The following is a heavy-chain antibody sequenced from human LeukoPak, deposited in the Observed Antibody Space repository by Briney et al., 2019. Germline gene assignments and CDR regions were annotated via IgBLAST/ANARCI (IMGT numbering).Heavy chain of an antibody. D-gene: IGHD6-19*01. V-gene: IGHV3-23*01. CDR3: TKGDGGWYPIDY. Sequence: GGSLRLSCAASGFTFNKDGMSWVRQAPGKGLEWVSHVNENGAETNYADSVKGGFTISRDNSKNSVLLQMNSLRAGDTALYYCTKGDGGWYPIDYWGQGTLVIVSS. J-gene: IGHJ4*02. CDR2: VNENGAET. CDR1: GFTFNKDG.